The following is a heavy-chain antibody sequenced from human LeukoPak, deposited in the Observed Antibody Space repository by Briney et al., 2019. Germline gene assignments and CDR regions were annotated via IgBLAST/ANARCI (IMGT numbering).Heavy chain of an antibody. J-gene: IGHJ3*02. Sequence: PSETLSLTCAVYGGSFSGYYWSWIRQPPGKGLEWIGEINHSGSTNYNPSLKSRVTISVDTSKNQFSLKLSSVTAADTAVYYCASRDYYDSSGYYVDALDIWGQGTMVTVSS. CDR2: INHSGST. CDR3: ASRDYYDSSGYYVDALDI. V-gene: IGHV4-34*01. D-gene: IGHD3-22*01. CDR1: GGSFSGYY.